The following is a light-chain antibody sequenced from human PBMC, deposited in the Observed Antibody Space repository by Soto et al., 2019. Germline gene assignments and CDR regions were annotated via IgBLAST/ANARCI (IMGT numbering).Light chain of an antibody. J-gene: IGLJ1*01. Sequence: QSALTQPRSVSGSPGQSVTLSCTGTSSDVGGYNYVSWYQQHPGKAPRLMIYDVSKRPSGVPDRFSGSKSGNTASLTISGLQAEDEADYYCCSYAGSYTFYVFGIGTKVTVL. CDR1: SSDVGGYNY. CDR3: CSYAGSYTFYV. CDR2: DVS. V-gene: IGLV2-11*01.